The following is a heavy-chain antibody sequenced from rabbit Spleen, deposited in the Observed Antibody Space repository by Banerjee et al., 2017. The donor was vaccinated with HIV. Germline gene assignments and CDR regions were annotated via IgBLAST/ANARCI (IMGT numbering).Heavy chain of an antibody. Sequence: QEQLKETGGGLVQPGGSLTLTCTASGFSFSSSYWICWVRQAPGKGLEWIACIYGGYSDSTYYARWAKGRFTISKTSSTTVTLQLTSLTGADTATYFCARDLADVIGWNLHLWGPGTLVTVS. CDR3: ARDLADVIGWNLHL. J-gene: IGHJ6*01. CDR2: IYGGYSDST. V-gene: IGHV1S45*01. CDR1: GFSFSSSYW. D-gene: IGHD1-1*01.